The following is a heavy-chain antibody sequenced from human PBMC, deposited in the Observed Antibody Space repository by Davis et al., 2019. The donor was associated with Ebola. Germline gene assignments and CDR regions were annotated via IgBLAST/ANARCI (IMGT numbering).Heavy chain of an antibody. Sequence: PGGSLRLSCEVSGVTVDSGYLTWVRQAPGKGLEWISVIYVGGSTYYADSVKGRFTISRDNSQNTLYLQMSSLRADDTAVYHCVKGPYDSALHYMDVWGKGTTVTVSS. CDR1: GVTVDSGY. J-gene: IGHJ6*03. D-gene: IGHD5-12*01. CDR2: IYVGGST. V-gene: IGHV3-66*02. CDR3: VKGPYDSALHYMDV.